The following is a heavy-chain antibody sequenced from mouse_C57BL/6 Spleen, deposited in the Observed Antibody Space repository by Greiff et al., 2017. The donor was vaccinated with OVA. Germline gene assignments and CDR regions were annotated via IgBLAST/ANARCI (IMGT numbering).Heavy chain of an antibody. CDR1: GYTFTTYP. Sequence: VKLMESGAELVKPGASVKMSCKASGYTFTTYPIEWMKQNHGKSLEWIGNFHPYNDDTKYNEKFKGKATLTVEKSSSTVYLELSRLTSDDSAVYYCALIYYDYDGNYFDYWGQGTTLTVSS. CDR3: ALIYYDYDGNYFDY. J-gene: IGHJ2*01. V-gene: IGHV1-47*01. D-gene: IGHD2-4*01. CDR2: FHPYNDDT.